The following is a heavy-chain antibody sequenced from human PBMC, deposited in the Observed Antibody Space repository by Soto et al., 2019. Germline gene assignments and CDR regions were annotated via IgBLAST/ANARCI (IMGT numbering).Heavy chain of an antibody. CDR2: LSDCTDYT. D-gene: IGHD3-16*02. J-gene: IGHJ4*02. V-gene: IGHV1-18*04. CDR1: GYTFTEHG. CDR3: AKDRPRLTQQIVDVY. Sequence: QIQLVQSGGEVKKPGASVKVSCKASGYTFTEHGITWLRQAPENGLGWVGWLSDCTDYTDYAQKFRGRVTLTTDKSTRTAYMELRSLSSDVTAVFYCAKDRPRLTQQIVDVYWGQGTLVTVSS.